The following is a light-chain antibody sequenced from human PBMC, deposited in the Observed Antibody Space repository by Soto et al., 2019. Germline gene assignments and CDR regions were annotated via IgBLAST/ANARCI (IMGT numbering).Light chain of an antibody. CDR1: SSDVGNYNL. CDR2: EGS. CDR3: CSYAGSSTLV. Sequence: QSALTQPASVSGSPGQSITISCTGTSSDVGNYNLVSWYQQHPGKAPKLMIYEGSKRPSGVSNRFSGSKSGNTASLTISGLQAEDEADYYCCSYAGSSTLVFGTGTKATVL. J-gene: IGLJ1*01. V-gene: IGLV2-23*01.